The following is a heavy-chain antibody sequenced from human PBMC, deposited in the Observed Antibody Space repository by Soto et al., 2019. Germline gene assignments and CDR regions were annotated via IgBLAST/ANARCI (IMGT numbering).Heavy chain of an antibody. D-gene: IGHD4-17*01. CDR3: AVAPTVTLDPNYYYYGMDV. CDR1: GYTFTSYY. Sequence: GASVNVSCKASGYTFTSYYMHWVRQAPGQGLEWMGIINPSGGSTSYAQKFQGRVTMTRDTSTSTVYMELSSLRSEDTAVYYCAVAPTVTLDPNYYYYGMDVWGQGTTVTVSS. V-gene: IGHV1-46*01. CDR2: INPSGGST. J-gene: IGHJ6*02.